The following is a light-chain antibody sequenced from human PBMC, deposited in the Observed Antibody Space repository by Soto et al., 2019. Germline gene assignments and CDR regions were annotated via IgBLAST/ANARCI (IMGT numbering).Light chain of an antibody. V-gene: IGKV3-11*01. CDR2: DAA. CDR3: QQRSNWLT. CDR1: QSVSSY. J-gene: IGKJ4*01. Sequence: EIVLTQSPATLSLSPGASATLSSRASQSVSSYLAWYQQKPGQAPRLLIYDAANRATGIPARFSGSGSGTDFTLTISSLEPEDFAVYYCQQRSNWLTFGGGTKVEIK.